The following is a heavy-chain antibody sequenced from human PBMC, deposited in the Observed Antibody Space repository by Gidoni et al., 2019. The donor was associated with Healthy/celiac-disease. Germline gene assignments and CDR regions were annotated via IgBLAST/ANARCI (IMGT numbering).Heavy chain of an antibody. D-gene: IGHD6-6*01. V-gene: IGHV3-21*01. CDR1: GFTFGSYS. J-gene: IGHJ6*03. CDR3: ARESIAARPDYYYYMDV. Sequence: EVQLVESGGGLVKPGGSLRLSCAASGFTFGSYSMNWVRQAPGKGLEWVSSISSSSGYIYDADSVKGRFTISRDNAKNSLYLQMNSLRAEDTAVYYCARESIAARPDYYYYMDVWGKGTTVTVSS. CDR2: ISSSSGYI.